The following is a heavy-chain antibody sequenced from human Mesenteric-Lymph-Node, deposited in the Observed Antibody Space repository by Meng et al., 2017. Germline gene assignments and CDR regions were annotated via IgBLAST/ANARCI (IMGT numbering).Heavy chain of an antibody. D-gene: IGHD3-22*01. J-gene: IGHJ4*02. V-gene: IGHV1-2*02. CDR2: INPHTGGT. CDR3: ASSGSSGYYPGYFDD. CDR1: GYTFTGYY. Sequence: QVQLVQSGDEGKKPGASVTVSCKTSGYTFTGYYIHWVRQAPGQGLEWMGWINPHTGGTNYAQKFQGRVTVTRDTSITTAYMELSRLSSDDTAVYYCASSGSSGYYPGYFDDWGQGTLVTVSS.